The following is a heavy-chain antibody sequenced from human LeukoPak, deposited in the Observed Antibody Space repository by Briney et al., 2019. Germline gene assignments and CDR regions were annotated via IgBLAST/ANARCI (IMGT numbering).Heavy chain of an antibody. CDR2: ICGSGGSI. CDR1: GFTFSSYG. V-gene: IGHV3-23*01. D-gene: IGHD6-19*01. J-gene: IGHJ4*02. Sequence: PGGSLRLSCAASGFTFSSYGVNLVRQAPGKGLEWVSFICGSGGSIYYADSVKGRFTISRDNSNNTLYLQMNSLRAEDTAVYYCAKDRSRVAVSGGGYFGSWGQGTLVTVAS. CDR3: AKDRSRVAVSGGGYFGS.